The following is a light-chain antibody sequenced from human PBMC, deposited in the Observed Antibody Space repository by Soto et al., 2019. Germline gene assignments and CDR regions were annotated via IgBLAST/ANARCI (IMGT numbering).Light chain of an antibody. CDR2: DVS. V-gene: IGLV2-11*01. J-gene: IGLJ1*01. Sequence: QSALTQPRSVSGSPGQSVTISCTGTSSDVGGYNYVSWYQQHPGKAPKLMIYDVSKRPSGVPDRFSGSKSGNTASLTISGLQAEDEADYYCCSYAGSYTPIYVFGTGTKLTVL. CDR3: CSYAGSYTPIYV. CDR1: SSDVGGYNY.